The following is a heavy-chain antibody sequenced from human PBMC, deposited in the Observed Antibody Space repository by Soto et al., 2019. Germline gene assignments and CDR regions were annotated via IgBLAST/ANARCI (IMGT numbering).Heavy chain of an antibody. CDR1: GFTFSSYI. V-gene: IGHV3-48*01. CDR3: AREEGYSGYDSPFDY. Sequence: PGGSLRLSCAASGFTFSSYIMNWVRQAPGKGLEWVSYISSSSSTIYYADSVKGRFTISRDNAKNSLYLQMNSLRAEDTVLYYCAREEGYSGYDSPFDYWGQGTLVTVSS. J-gene: IGHJ4*02. D-gene: IGHD5-12*01. CDR2: ISSSSSTI.